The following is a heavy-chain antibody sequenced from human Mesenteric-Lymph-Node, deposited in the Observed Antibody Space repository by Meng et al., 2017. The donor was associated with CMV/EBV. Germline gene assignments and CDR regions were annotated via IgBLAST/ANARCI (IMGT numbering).Heavy chain of an antibody. D-gene: IGHD6-6*01. J-gene: IGHJ4*02. V-gene: IGHV4-34*01. CDR3: ARGNLAARRFDY. CDR2: INHSGST. CDR1: GGSFSGYY. Sequence: SETLSLTCAVYGGSFSGYYWSWIRQPPGKGLEWIGEINHSGSTNYNPSLKSRVTISVDTSKNQFSLKLSSVTAADTAIYYCARGNLAARRFDYWGQGTLVTVSS.